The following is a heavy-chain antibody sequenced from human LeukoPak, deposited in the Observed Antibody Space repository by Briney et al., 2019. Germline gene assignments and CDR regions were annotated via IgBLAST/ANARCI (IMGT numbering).Heavy chain of an antibody. V-gene: IGHV3-23*01. J-gene: IGHJ6*04. CDR3: ARGRGSGWFGEGGMDV. CDR1: GFTFSSYA. Sequence: GGSLRLSCAASGFTFSSYAMSWVRQAPGKGLEWVSAISGSGGSTYYADSVKGRFTISRDNSKNTLYLQMNSLRAEDTAVYYCARGRGSGWFGEGGMDVWGKGTTVTVSS. CDR2: ISGSGGST. D-gene: IGHD3-10*01.